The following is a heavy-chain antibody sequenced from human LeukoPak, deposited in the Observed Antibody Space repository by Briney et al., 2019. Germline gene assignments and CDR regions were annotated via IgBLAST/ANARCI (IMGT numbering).Heavy chain of an antibody. D-gene: IGHD3-10*02. V-gene: IGHV3-74*01. CDR2: INDDGTYT. J-gene: IGHJ6*04. Sequence: GGSLRLSCALSGFTSSSYWMHWVRQVPGKGLVWVSRINDDGTYTVYADSVKGRFTISRDNAKNSLYLQMNSLRAEDTAVYYCAELGITMIGGVWGKGTTVTISS. CDR3: AELGITMIGGV. CDR1: GFTSSSYW.